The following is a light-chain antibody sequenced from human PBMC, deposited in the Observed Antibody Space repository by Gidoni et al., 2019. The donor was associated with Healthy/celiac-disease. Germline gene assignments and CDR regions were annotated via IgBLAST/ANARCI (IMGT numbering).Light chain of an antibody. CDR3: QQRSNWPWT. CDR2: DAS. CDR1: QSVSSY. J-gene: IGKJ1*01. V-gene: IGKV3-11*01. Sequence: EIVLTQSPATLSLSPRERATLSCRASQSVSSYLAWYQPKPGQAPRLLIYDASNRATGIPARFSGSGSGTDFTLTISSLEPEDFAVYYCQQRSNWPWTFGQGTKVEIK.